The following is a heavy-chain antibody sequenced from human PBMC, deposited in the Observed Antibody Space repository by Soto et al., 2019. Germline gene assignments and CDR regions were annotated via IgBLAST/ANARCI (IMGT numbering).Heavy chain of an antibody. CDR3: AKDGLMGVTNLAGN. CDR1: GFTFSTFG. CDR2: ISNDGNNK. V-gene: IGHV3-30*18. J-gene: IGHJ4*02. Sequence: QVQLVESGGGVVQPGRSLRLSCAASGFTFSTFGMHWVRQAPGKGLEWVAVISNDGNNKYYADSVKGRFTISRDNSKNTLYVQMNSLRAEDTAVYYCAKDGLMGVTNLAGNWGQGTRVTVSS. D-gene: IGHD2-21*02.